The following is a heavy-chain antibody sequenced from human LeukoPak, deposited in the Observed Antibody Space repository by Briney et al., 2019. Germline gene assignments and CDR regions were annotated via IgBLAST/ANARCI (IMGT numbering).Heavy chain of an antibody. Sequence: PPGGSLRLSCAASGFTFSSYGMHWVRQAPGKGLEWVAVISYDGSNKYYADSVKGRFTISRDNSKNTLYLQMNSLRAEDTAVYYCARDSGVTIFGVVILGLDLWGQGTLVTVSS. CDR2: ISYDGSNK. J-gene: IGHJ5*02. CDR1: GFTFSSYG. V-gene: IGHV3-30*03. D-gene: IGHD3-3*01. CDR3: ARDSGVTIFGVVILGLDL.